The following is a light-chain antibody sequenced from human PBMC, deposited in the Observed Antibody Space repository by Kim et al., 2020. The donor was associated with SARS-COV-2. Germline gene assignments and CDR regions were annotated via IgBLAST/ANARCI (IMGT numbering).Light chain of an antibody. J-gene: IGKJ2*01. CDR1: QSVSSN. CDR3: QQYNNWPLYT. CDR2: SAS. Sequence: EIVMTQSPATLSVSPGERATLSCRASQSVSSNLAWYQQKPGQAPRLLIYSASTRATGVPTRISGSRSGTEFALTISSLQSADCAVYYCQQYNNWPLYTFGQGTKLEI. V-gene: IGKV3-15*01.